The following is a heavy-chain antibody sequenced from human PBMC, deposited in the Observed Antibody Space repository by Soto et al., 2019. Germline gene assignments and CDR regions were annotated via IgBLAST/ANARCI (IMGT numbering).Heavy chain of an antibody. Sequence: PGGSLRLSCAASGFIFSSYWMQWVRQAPGKGLVWVSRLHSDGSTTSYADSVKGRFTISRDNAKNTLYLQMNSLRAEDTAVYYCTRELPTAIRGGYYYSYGMDVWGQGTTVTVSS. CDR3: TRELPTAIRGGYYYSYGMDV. J-gene: IGHJ6*02. V-gene: IGHV3-74*01. CDR1: GFIFSSYW. D-gene: IGHD2-2*02. CDR2: LHSDGSTT.